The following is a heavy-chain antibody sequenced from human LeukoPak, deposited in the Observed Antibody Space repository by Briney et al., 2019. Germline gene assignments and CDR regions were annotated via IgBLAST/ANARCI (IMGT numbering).Heavy chain of an antibody. J-gene: IGHJ5*02. CDR3: ARGLGDFWSGYYPNWFDP. V-gene: IGHV4-59*11. D-gene: IGHD3-3*01. CDR2: IYYSGRT. Sequence: SETLSLTCTVSGGSISSHYWSWIRQPPGKGLEWGGYIYYSGRTNYNPSLKSRVPISVDTSKNQFSLKLSSVTAADTAVYYCARGLGDFWSGYYPNWFDPWGQGTLVTVSS. CDR1: GGSISSHY.